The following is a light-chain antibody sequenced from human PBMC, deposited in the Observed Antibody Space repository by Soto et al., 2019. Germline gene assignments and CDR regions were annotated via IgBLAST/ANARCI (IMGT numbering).Light chain of an antibody. J-gene: IGKJ3*01. CDR1: QSVSSNY. CDR3: QQYGSSPGA. Sequence: EIVLTQSPGTLSLSPGERATHSCRASQSVSSNYLAWYQQKPGQAPRLLTYGASSRATGIPDRFSGSGSGTDFTLTISRLEPEDFAVYYCQQYGSSPGAFGPGTEVDIK. V-gene: IGKV3-20*01. CDR2: GAS.